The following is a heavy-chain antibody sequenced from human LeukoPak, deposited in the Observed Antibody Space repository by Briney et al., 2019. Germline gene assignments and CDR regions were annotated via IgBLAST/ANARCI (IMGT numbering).Heavy chain of an antibody. Sequence: ASVKVSCKASGYTFTSYAMHWVRQAPGQRLEWMGWINTGNGNTKYSRKFQGRVTFTRDTSASTAYMELTRLRSEDTAVYYCASVDYGDYWGQGTLVTVSS. CDR2: INTGNGNT. CDR3: ASVDYGDY. CDR1: GYTFTSYA. V-gene: IGHV1-3*04. J-gene: IGHJ4*02.